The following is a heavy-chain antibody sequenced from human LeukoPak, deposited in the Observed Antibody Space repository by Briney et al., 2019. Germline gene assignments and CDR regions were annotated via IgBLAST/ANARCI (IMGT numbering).Heavy chain of an antibody. CDR1: GVSITSSDFY. CDR2: ISYSGRT. D-gene: IGHD2-21*02. Sequence: SKTLSLTCTVSGVSITSSDFYWGWIRQPPGKGLEWIATISYSGRTYYNPSLKTRLTISVDTSKNQFSLKLLSVAAADTAVYYCARLKSYCGGDCYPDQFHNWGQGTLVTVSS. V-gene: IGHV4-39*01. J-gene: IGHJ4*02. CDR3: ARLKSYCGGDCYPDQFHN.